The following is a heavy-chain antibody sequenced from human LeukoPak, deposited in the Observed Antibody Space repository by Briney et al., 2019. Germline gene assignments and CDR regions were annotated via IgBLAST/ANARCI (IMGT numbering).Heavy chain of an antibody. D-gene: IGHD6-13*01. CDR1: GYTFTGYY. CDR2: INPNSGGT. J-gene: IGHJ4*02. V-gene: IGHV1-2*06. Sequence: ASVKVSCKASGYTFTGYYMHWVRQAPGQGLEWMGRINPNSGGTNYAQKFQDRVTMTRDTSISTAYMELSRLRSDDPAVHYCARSNRSSRFDSWGQGTPVTVSS. CDR3: ARSNRSSRFDS.